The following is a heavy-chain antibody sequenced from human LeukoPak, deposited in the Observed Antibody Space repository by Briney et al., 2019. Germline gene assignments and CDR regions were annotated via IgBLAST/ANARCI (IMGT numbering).Heavy chain of an antibody. CDR1: GGTFSSYA. D-gene: IGHD6-13*01. J-gene: IGHJ6*03. V-gene: IGHV1-69*06. Sequence: GSSVKVSCKASGGTFSSYAISWVRQAPGQGLEWMGGIIPIFGTANYAQKFQGRVTITADKSTSTAYMELSSLRSEDTAVYYCASGEDSSSWYSPLQYYYYMDVWGKGTTVTVSS. CDR2: IIPIFGTA. CDR3: ASGEDSSSWYSPLQYYYYMDV.